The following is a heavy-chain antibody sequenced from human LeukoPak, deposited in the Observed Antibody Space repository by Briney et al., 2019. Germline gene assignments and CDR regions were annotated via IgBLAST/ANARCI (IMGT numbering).Heavy chain of an antibody. J-gene: IGHJ4*02. Sequence: PGGSLRLSCAASGFTFSSYAMSWVRQAPGKGLEWVSAISGSGGSTYYADSVKGRFTISRDNSKNTLYLQMNSLRAEDTAVYYCARDRYCSSTSCYIGNFDSWGQGTLVTVSS. CDR3: ARDRYCSSTSCYIGNFDS. CDR2: ISGSGGST. CDR1: GFTFSSYA. V-gene: IGHV3-23*01. D-gene: IGHD2-2*01.